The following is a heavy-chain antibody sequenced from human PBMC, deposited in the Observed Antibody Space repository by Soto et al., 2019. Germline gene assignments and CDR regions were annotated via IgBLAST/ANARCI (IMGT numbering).Heavy chain of an antibody. CDR1: GGSISSSNW. Sequence: SETLSLTCAVSGGSISSSNWWSWIRQHPGKGLEWIGYIYYSGSTYYNPSLNSRVIISVDTSKNQFSLILTSVTAADTAVYYCARVRGSSSFEVWGQGTQVTVSS. D-gene: IGHD3-10*01. CDR2: IYYSGST. CDR3: ARVRGSSSFEV. J-gene: IGHJ4*02. V-gene: IGHV4-28*03.